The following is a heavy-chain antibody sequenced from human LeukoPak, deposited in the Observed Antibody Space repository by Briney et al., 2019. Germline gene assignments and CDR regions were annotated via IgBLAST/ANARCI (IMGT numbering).Heavy chain of an antibody. V-gene: IGHV1-2*02. D-gene: IGHD3-9*01. CDR2: INPNSGGT. CDR1: GYTFTGYY. J-gene: IGHJ4*02. Sequence: ASVKVSCKASGYTFTGYYMHWVRQAPGQGLEWMGWINPNSGGTNYAQKFQGRVTMTRDTSISTAYMELSRLRSDDTAVYYCARDPGYLCYFDYWGQGTLVTVSS. CDR3: ARDPGYLCYFDY.